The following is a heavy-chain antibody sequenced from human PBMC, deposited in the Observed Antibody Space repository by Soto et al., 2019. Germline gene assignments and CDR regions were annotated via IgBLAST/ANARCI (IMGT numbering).Heavy chain of an antibody. Sequence: GGSLRLSCAASGFTFSSYAMSWVRQAPGKGLEWVSAISGSGGSTYYADSVKGRFTISRDNSKNTLYLQMNSLRAEDTAVYYCAKDRLWFGELLPLDYWGQGTLVTVSS. J-gene: IGHJ4*02. CDR1: GFTFSSYA. CDR3: AKDRLWFGELLPLDY. CDR2: ISGSGGST. D-gene: IGHD3-10*01. V-gene: IGHV3-23*01.